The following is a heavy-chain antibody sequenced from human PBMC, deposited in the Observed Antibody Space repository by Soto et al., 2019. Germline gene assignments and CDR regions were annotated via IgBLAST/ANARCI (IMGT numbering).Heavy chain of an antibody. CDR1: GYTFTTYY. CDR3: AREGDGYNLGPSVDFDY. Sequence: QVQLVQSGAEVKKPGASVKVSCKASGYTFTTYYMHWVRQAPGQGLEWMGVINPSGGSTSYAQKSQGRVTVTRDTSTSTLYMELSSLRSADTAVYYCAREGDGYNLGPSVDFDYWGQGTLVTVSS. CDR2: INPSGGST. V-gene: IGHV1-46*01. D-gene: IGHD5-12*01. J-gene: IGHJ4*02.